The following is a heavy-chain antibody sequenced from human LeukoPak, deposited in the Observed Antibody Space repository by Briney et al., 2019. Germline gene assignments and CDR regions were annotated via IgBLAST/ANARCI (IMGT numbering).Heavy chain of an antibody. V-gene: IGHV5-51*01. CDR3: VRTPTCSSGSCYPNWFDS. CDR1: GYSFPNHW. CDR2: VYPDDSDA. Sequence: GESLKISCKCSGYSFPNHWIGWVRQTPEKGLEWIGIVYPDDSDARYSPSFQGQVTISADKSSSTAYLQWISLRASDTAIYYCVRTPTCSSGSCYPNWFDSWGQGTLVTVSS. J-gene: IGHJ5*01. D-gene: IGHD2-15*01.